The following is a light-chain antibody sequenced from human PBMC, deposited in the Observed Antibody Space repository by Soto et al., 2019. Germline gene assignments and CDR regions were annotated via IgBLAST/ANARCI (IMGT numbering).Light chain of an antibody. Sequence: EIVLTQSPGTLSLSPGERATLSCRASQSVRNSYLAWYQQKPGQAPRLLIYGASGTATGIPDRISGSGAGIDIKLIISTLEPEDFAVYYCQQYGSSPYTFGQGPKLPI. V-gene: IGKV3-20*01. CDR2: GAS. CDR1: QSVRNSY. J-gene: IGKJ2*01. CDR3: QQYGSSPYT.